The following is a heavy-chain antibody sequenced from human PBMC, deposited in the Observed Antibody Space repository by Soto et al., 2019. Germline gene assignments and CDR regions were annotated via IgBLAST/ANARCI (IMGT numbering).Heavy chain of an antibody. J-gene: IGHJ4*02. V-gene: IGHV3-23*01. CDR1: GFTFSSYA. D-gene: IGHD3-9*01. Sequence: EVQLLESGGGLVQPGGSLRLSCAASGFTFSSYAMSWVRQAPGKGLEWVSAISGSGGSTYYADSVKGRFTISRDNSKNTLYLQMNSLRAEDTAVYYCAKGFYYDILTGYFQASRFDYWGQGTLVTVSS. CDR3: AKGFYYDILTGYFQASRFDY. CDR2: ISGSGGST.